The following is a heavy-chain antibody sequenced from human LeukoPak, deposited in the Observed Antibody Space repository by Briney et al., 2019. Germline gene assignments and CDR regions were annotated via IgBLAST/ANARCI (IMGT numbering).Heavy chain of an antibody. CDR3: ARGGGYCGSTICHVEYFQR. V-gene: IGHV4-59*01. D-gene: IGHD2-2*01. J-gene: IGHJ1*01. Sequence: SETLSLTCTVPGGSISTYYWSWLRQPPGKGLEWIGYIYYSGSADYNPSLRSRVTISVDTSKNQLSLNLTSVTAADTAVYYCARGGGYCGSTICHVEYFQRWGQGTLVTVSS. CDR1: GGSISTYY. CDR2: IYYSGSA.